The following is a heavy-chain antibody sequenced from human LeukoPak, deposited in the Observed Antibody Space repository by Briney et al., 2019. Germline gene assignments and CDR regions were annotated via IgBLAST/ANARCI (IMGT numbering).Heavy chain of an antibody. V-gene: IGHV3-74*01. D-gene: IGHD5-18*01. CDR1: GFTFSSYW. CDR2: INSDGSST. J-gene: IGHJ4*02. CDR3: PGAGYSYGYVNWGSRVDDLDY. Sequence: PGGSLRLSCAASGFTFSSYWMHWVRQAPGKGLVWVSRINSDGSSTSYADSVKGRFTISRDNAKNTLYLQMNSLRAEDTAVYYCPGAGYSYGYVNWGSRVDDLDYWGQGTLVTVSS.